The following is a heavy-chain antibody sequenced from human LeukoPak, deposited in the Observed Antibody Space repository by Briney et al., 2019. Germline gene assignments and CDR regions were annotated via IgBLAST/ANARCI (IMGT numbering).Heavy chain of an antibody. Sequence: PSGTLSLTCTVSGESISRFYWSWIWQTPGKGLEWIAYIHSDGSTNSDPSLKSRVTTSIDTSKNQSFLNLSSVTAADTAVYYCARHGNYAGGIDWFDP. CDR3: ARHGNYAGGIDWFDP. CDR2: IHSDGST. CDR1: GESISRFY. V-gene: IGHV4-59*08. J-gene: IGHJ5*02. D-gene: IGHD1-7*01.